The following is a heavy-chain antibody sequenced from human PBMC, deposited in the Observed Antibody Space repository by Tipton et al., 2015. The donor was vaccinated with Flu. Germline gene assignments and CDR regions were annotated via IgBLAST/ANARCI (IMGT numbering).Heavy chain of an antibody. J-gene: IGHJ5*02. CDR3: ARHTLEVRGFDP. Sequence: TLSLTCTVSGGSISSHYWSWIRQPPGKGLEWIGYVSYSGSTNYNPSLKSRVTISLDTSKSQFSLRLSSVTAADTAVYYCARHTLEVRGFDPWGRGTLVTVSS. D-gene: IGHD2/OR15-2a*01. V-gene: IGHV4-59*08. CDR1: GGSISSHY. CDR2: VSYSGST.